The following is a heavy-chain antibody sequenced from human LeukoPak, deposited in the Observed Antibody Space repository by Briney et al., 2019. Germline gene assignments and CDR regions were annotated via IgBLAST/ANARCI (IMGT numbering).Heavy chain of an antibody. CDR3: AGLSGRWFGEFGTDY. J-gene: IGHJ4*02. Sequence: ASVKVSCKASGYTFTGYYIHWVRQAPGQGLEWMGWINPNSGGTNYAQKFQGRVTMTRDTSISTAYMELSRLRSDDTAVYYCAGLSGRWFGEFGTDYWGQGTLVTVSS. V-gene: IGHV1-2*02. CDR2: INPNSGGT. D-gene: IGHD3-10*01. CDR1: GYTFTGYY.